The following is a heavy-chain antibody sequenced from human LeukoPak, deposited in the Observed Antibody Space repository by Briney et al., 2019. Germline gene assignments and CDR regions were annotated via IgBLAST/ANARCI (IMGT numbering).Heavy chain of an antibody. D-gene: IGHD6-19*01. Sequence: GGSLRLSCAASGFTFSTYSMSWVRQAPGKGLEWVAHIKPDGSEKNYVDSVKGRFTLFRDDAKNSVYLQMNSLRVEDTAVYYCARDSGSGGPWGQGTPVTVSS. V-gene: IGHV3-7*01. CDR2: IKPDGSEK. CDR1: GFTFSTYS. CDR3: ARDSGSGGP. J-gene: IGHJ5*02.